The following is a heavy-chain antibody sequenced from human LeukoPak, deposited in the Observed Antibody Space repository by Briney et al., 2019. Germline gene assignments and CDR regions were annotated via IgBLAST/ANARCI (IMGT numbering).Heavy chain of an antibody. J-gene: IGHJ6*02. CDR3: ARKGDSDSLDYYYGMDA. CDR1: GGTFSSYA. D-gene: IGHD3-9*01. CDR2: IIPIFGTA. V-gene: IGHV1-69*13. Sequence: ASVKVSCKASGGTFSSYAISWVRQAPGQGLEWMGGIIPIFGTANYAQKFQGRVTITADESTSTAYMELSSLRSEDTAVYYCARKGDSDSLDYYYGMDAWGQGTTVTVSS.